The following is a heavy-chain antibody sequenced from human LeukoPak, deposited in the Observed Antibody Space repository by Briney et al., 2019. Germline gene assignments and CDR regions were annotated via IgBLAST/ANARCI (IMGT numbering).Heavy chain of an antibody. V-gene: IGHV3-23*01. J-gene: IGHJ4*02. CDR1: GFTFSTFD. Sequence: GGSLRLSCAASGFTFSTFDMSWVRQAPGKGLQWVSTISGAGGITLFADSVKGRFSISRDNSNNKVFLQMNSLRVEDTAVYYCAKASDFDSSGFPIDVFDFWGQGLLVSVAS. D-gene: IGHD3-22*01. CDR3: AKASDFDSSGFPIDVFDF. CDR2: ISGAGGIT.